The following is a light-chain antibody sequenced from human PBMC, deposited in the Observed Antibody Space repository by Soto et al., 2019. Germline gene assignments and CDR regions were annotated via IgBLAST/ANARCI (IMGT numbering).Light chain of an antibody. CDR3: QVWDSSSDHVV. CDR2: DDR. Sequence: SYELTQPPSVSVAPGQSARITCGGSNIGGKSVHWYQQRPGQAPVLVVYDDRDRPSGIPERFSGSNSGNTATLTISRVEAGDEADYYCQVWDSSSDHVVFGGGTKLTVL. J-gene: IGLJ2*01. CDR1: NIGGKS. V-gene: IGLV3-21*02.